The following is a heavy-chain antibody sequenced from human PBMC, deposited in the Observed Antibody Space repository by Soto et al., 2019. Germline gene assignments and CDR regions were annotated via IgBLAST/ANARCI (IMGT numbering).Heavy chain of an antibody. CDR1: GFTFSSYA. CDR2: ISGSGGST. CDR3: AKDYHDFWSGYSPRGGYYYGMDV. Sequence: LRLSCAASGFTFSSYAMSWVRQAPGKGLEWVSAISGSGGSTYYADSVKGRFTISRDNSKNTLYLQMNSLRAEDTAVYYCAKDYHDFWSGYSPRGGYYYGMDVWGQGTTVTVSS. V-gene: IGHV3-23*01. D-gene: IGHD3-3*01. J-gene: IGHJ6*02.